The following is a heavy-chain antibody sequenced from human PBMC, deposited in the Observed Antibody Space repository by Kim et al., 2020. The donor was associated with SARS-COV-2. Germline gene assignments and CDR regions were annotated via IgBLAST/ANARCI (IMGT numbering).Heavy chain of an antibody. Sequence: RVTISVDTSKNQFSLKLSSVTAADTAVYYCARAYSHYYDSSGYYPPFDYWGQGTLVTVSS. D-gene: IGHD3-22*01. V-gene: IGHV4-30-2*05. J-gene: IGHJ4*02. CDR3: ARAYSHYYDSSGYYPPFDY.